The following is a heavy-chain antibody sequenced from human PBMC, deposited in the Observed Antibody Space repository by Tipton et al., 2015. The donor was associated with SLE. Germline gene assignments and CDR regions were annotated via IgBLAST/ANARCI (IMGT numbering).Heavy chain of an antibody. CDR2: ISYDGSNK. D-gene: IGHD2/OR15-2a*01. CDR1: GFTFSIYA. Sequence: SLRLSCAASGFTFSIYAMHWVCQAPGKGLEWVAVISYDGSNKYYADSVKGRFTISRDNSKNTLCLQMNSLRAEDTAVYYCAREDFGEAFDIWGQGTMVTVSS. CDR3: AREDFGEAFDI. V-gene: IGHV3-30*04. J-gene: IGHJ3*02.